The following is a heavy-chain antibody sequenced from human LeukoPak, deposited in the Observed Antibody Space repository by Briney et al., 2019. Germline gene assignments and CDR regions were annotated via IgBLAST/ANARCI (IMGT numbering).Heavy chain of an antibody. CDR3: ARDTYYYGSGSYGY. V-gene: IGHV3-48*02. Sequence: GGSLRLSCAASGFTFSSYSMNWVRQAPGKGLEWVSYISSSSSTIYYADSVKGRFTISRDNAENSLYLQMNSLRDEDTAVYYCARDTYYYGSGSYGYWGQGTLVTVSS. J-gene: IGHJ4*02. D-gene: IGHD3-10*01. CDR2: ISSSSSTI. CDR1: GFTFSSYS.